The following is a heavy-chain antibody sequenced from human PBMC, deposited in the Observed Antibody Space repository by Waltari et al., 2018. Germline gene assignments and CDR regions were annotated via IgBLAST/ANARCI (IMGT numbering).Heavy chain of an antibody. CDR2: ISGSGGST. J-gene: IGHJ4*02. D-gene: IGHD5-12*01. V-gene: IGHV3-23*01. Sequence: EVQLLESGGGLVQPGGSLRLSCAASGFTFSSYAMSWVRQAPGKGMEWVSAISGSGGSTYDAAAVKGRFTISRDNSKHTPYLQMNSLRAEDTAVYDCAKEWGDGYNDYFDYWGQGTLVTVSS. CDR1: GFTFSSYA. CDR3: AKEWGDGYNDYFDY.